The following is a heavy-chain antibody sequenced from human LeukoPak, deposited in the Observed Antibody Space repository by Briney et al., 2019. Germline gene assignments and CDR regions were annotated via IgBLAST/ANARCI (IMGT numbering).Heavy chain of an antibody. D-gene: IGHD1-1*01. CDR2: AWSDGTNK. CDR1: GFTFTNYG. J-gene: IGHJ5*02. V-gene: IGHV3-33*06. Sequence: PGGSLRLSCAASGFTFTNYGTHWVRQAPGKGLEWVAVAWSDGTNKYYADSVKGRFTITRDNSKNTVYLQMNSLRAEDTAVYYCAKDTRTEVYNWFDPWGQGTLVTVSS. CDR3: AKDTRTEVYNWFDP.